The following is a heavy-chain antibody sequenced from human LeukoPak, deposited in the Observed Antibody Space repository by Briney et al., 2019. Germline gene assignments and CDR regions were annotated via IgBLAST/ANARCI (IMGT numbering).Heavy chain of an antibody. CDR3: ARHSSSWSPNPDY. CDR1: GGSFMGYY. Sequence: SETLSLPCAVSGGSFMGYYWSWIRQPPGKGLEWIGEINHSGSTNYNPSLKSRLTISVDTSKNQFSLKLVSVTAADTAVYYCARHSSSWSPNPDYWGQGTLVTVSS. V-gene: IGHV4-34*01. D-gene: IGHD6-13*01. CDR2: INHSGST. J-gene: IGHJ4*02.